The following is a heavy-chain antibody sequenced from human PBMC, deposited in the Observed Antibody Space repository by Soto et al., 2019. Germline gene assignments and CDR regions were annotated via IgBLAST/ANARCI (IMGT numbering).Heavy chain of an antibody. CDR1: GLSFSSYS. D-gene: IGHD4-17*01. J-gene: IGHJ4*02. V-gene: IGHV3-21*01. CDR3: ARDEYGDFFDY. Sequence: EVQLVESGGGLVQPGGSLRLSCAASGLSFSSYSMNWVRQAPGRGLEWVSSISSLSNHIYYADSVKGRFTISRDNAKNSLYLQMNSLRAEDTAVYYCARDEYGDFFDYWGQGTLVTVSS. CDR2: ISSLSNHI.